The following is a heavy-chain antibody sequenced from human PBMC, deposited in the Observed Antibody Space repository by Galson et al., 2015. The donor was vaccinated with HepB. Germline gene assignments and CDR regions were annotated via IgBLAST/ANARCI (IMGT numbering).Heavy chain of an antibody. CDR3: ARESGARLGGTEFDP. CDR1: GGTFSSYT. J-gene: IGHJ5*02. Sequence: SVKVSCKASGGTFSSYTISWVRQAPGQGLEWMGRIIPILGIANYAQKFQGRVMITADKSTSTAYMELSSLRSEDTAVYYCARESGARLGGTEFDPWGQGTLVTVSS. D-gene: IGHD1-14*01. CDR2: IIPILGIA. V-gene: IGHV1-69*04.